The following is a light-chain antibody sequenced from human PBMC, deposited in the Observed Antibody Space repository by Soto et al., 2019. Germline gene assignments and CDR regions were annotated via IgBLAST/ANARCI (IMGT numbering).Light chain of an antibody. CDR1: QSISSS. Sequence: DIQMTQSPSTLSASVGDRVTVTCRASQSISSSLAWYQQKPGQAPKPLIYKASTLESGVPSRFSGSGSGTEFTLTISSLQPEDFATYYCQQYRFYWSFSQGTKVEVK. CDR3: QQYRFYWS. V-gene: IGKV1-5*03. CDR2: KAS. J-gene: IGKJ1*01.